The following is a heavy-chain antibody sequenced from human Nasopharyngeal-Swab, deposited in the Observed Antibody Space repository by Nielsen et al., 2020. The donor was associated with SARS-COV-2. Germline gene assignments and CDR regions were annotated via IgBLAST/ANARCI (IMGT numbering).Heavy chain of an antibody. D-gene: IGHD3-9*01. J-gene: IGHJ6*02. CDR3: ARRYFDSLDGMDV. CDR2: MYYSGST. V-gene: IGHV4-59*01. CDR1: GGSISSYY. Sequence: GSLRLSCTVSGGSISSYYWSWIRQPPGKGLEWIGYMYYSGSTKYNPSLKSRVTISVDRSKNQFSLRLSSVTAADTAVYYCARRYFDSLDGMDVWGQGTTVTVSS.